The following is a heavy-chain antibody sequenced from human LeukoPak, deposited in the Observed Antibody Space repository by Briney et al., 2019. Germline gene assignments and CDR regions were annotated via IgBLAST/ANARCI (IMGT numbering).Heavy chain of an antibody. CDR3: AVDVEMATTKTDDAFDI. V-gene: IGHV1-69*01. D-gene: IGHD5-24*01. CDR1: GGTFSSYA. J-gene: IGHJ3*02. CDR2: IIPIFGTA. Sequence: SSVKVSCKASGGTFSSYAISWVRQAPGQGLEWMGGIIPIFGTASYAQKFQGRVTITADESTSTAYMELSSLRSEDTAVYYCAVDVEMATTKTDDAFDIWGQGTMVTVSS.